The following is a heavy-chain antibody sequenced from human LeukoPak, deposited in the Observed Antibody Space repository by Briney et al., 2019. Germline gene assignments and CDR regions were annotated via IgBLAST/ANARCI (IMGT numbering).Heavy chain of an antibody. CDR3: AKSLSSYGGSEY. V-gene: IGHV3-30*02. J-gene: IGHJ4*02. Sequence: GGSLRLSCAASGFTFSSYGMHWVRQAPGKGLEWVAFIRYDGSNKYYADSVKGRFTISRDNSRNTLYRQMKSLRAEDTAVYYCAKSLSSYGGSEYWGQGTLVTVSS. CDR1: GFTFSSYG. CDR2: IRYDGSNK. D-gene: IGHD4-23*01.